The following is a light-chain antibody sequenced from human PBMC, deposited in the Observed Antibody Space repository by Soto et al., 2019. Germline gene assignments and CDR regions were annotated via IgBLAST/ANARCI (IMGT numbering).Light chain of an antibody. CDR2: DAS. CDR3: QQYNSYPLFT. J-gene: IGKJ3*01. V-gene: IGKV1-5*01. CDR1: QSISSW. Sequence: DIQMTQSPSTLSASVGDRVTITCPASQSISSWLAWYQQKPGKAPKLLIYDASSLESGVPSRFSGSGSGTEFTLTISSLQTDDFATYYCQQYNSYPLFTFSPGTQVDIK.